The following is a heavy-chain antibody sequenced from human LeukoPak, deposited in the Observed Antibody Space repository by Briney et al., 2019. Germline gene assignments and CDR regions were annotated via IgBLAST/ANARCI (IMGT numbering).Heavy chain of an antibody. Sequence: ASVKVSCKASGYTFTSYGISWVRQAPGQGLEWMGWISAYNGNTNYAQKLQGRVPMTTDTSTSTAYMELRSLRSDDTAVYYCASILIDFWKGMDVWGQGTTVTVSS. CDR2: ISAYNGNT. CDR1: GYTFTSYG. D-gene: IGHD3-3*01. J-gene: IGHJ6*02. CDR3: ASILIDFWKGMDV. V-gene: IGHV1-18*01.